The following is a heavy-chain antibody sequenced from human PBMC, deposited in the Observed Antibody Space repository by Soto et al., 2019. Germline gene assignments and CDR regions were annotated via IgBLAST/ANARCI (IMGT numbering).Heavy chain of an antibody. D-gene: IGHD6-6*01. CDR2: MNPNSGNT. J-gene: IGHJ6*02. V-gene: IGHV1-8*01. Sequence: ASVKVSCKASRYTFTSYDINWVRQATGQGLEWMGWMNPNSGNTGYAQKFQGRVTMTRNTSISTAYMELSSLRSEDTAVYYCARGKVAARAYYYYGMDVWGQGTTVTVSS. CDR1: RYTFTSYD. CDR3: ARGKVAARAYYYYGMDV.